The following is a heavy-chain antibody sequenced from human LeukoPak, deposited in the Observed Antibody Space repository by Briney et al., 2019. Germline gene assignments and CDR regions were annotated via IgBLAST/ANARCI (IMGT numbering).Heavy chain of an antibody. D-gene: IGHD6-19*01. Sequence: ASVTVSCKASGYTFTVYYLHWVRQAPGQGLDWMGWISPNSGDTHYAQKFQGRVTMTGDTSISTAYMELSSLRSDDTAVYYCARNLEAVAGTVWGQGTLVTVSS. J-gene: IGHJ4*02. CDR2: ISPNSGDT. CDR3: ARNLEAVAGTV. V-gene: IGHV1-2*02. CDR1: GYTFTVYY.